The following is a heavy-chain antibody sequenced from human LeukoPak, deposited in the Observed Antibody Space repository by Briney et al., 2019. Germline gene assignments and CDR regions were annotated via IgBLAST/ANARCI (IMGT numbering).Heavy chain of an antibody. Sequence: GASVKVSFKASGSTFTSYYMHWVRQAPGQGLEWMGIINPSGGSTSYAQKFQGRVTMTRDTSTSTVYMELSSLRSEDTAVYYCAREGGSGSFDYWGQGTLVTVSS. J-gene: IGHJ4*02. CDR1: GSTFTSYY. CDR3: AREGGSGSFDY. V-gene: IGHV1-46*01. D-gene: IGHD6-19*01. CDR2: INPSGGST.